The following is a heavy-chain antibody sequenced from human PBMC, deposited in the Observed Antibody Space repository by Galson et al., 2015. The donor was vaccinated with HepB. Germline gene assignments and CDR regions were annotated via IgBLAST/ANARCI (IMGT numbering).Heavy chain of an antibody. CDR3: ARWFAGGGGFDY. V-gene: IGHV1-69*02. D-gene: IGHD2-15*01. CDR2: IIPILGIA. CDR1: GGTFSSYT. J-gene: IGHJ4*02. Sequence: SVKVSCKASGGTFSSYTISWVRQAPGQGLEWMGRIIPILGIANYAQKFQGRVTITADKSTSTAYMELSSLRSEDTAVYYCARWFAGGGGFDYWGQGTLVTVSS.